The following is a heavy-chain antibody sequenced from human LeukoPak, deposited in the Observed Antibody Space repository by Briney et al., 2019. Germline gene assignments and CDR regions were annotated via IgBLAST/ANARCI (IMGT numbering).Heavy chain of an antibody. D-gene: IGHD5-12*01. J-gene: IGHJ4*02. V-gene: IGHV1-3*01. CDR1: GYTFSTYA. CDR2: ISADNGNT. Sequence: ASVKVSCKASGYTFSTYAMHWVRQAPGQRLEWMGWISADNGNTKYSQKFQGRVTITRDTSASTAYMELSSLRSEDTAVYYCARNVGSGYYYFDYWGQGTLVTVSS. CDR3: ARNVGSGYYYFDY.